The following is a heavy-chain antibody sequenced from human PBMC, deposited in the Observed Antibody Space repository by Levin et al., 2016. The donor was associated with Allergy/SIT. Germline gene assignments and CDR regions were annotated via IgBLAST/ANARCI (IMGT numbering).Heavy chain of an antibody. J-gene: IGHJ3*02. Sequence: VRQAPGKGLEWVAVISYDGTNKYYADSVKGRFTISRDNSKNTLYLQMNSLRAEDTAVYSCAKTSGKAAFDMWGQGTKVTVSS. V-gene: IGHV3-30*18. CDR3: AKTSGKAAFDM. CDR2: ISYDGTNK. D-gene: IGHD3-10*01.